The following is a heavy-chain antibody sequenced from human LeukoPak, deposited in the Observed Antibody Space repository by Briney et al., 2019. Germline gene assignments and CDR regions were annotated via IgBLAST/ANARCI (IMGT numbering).Heavy chain of an antibody. Sequence: GGSLRLSCAASGFTFSSIAMTWVRQAPGKGLEWVSTIRSNGDTTYNADSVKGRFTISRDNSKNTMYLQLNSLRVEDTAIYYCAKGQELDDGVFDSWGQGTLVTVSS. V-gene: IGHV3-23*01. CDR1: GFTFSSIA. D-gene: IGHD1-1*01. CDR2: IRSNGDTT. CDR3: AKGQELDDGVFDS. J-gene: IGHJ4*02.